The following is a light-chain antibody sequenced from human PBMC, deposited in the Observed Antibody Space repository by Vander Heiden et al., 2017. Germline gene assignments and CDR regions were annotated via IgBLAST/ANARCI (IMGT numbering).Light chain of an antibody. J-gene: IGKJ2*01. CDR2: RVS. Sequence: DVVMTQSPLSLPVTLGQPASISCRSSQSLVYSDGNTYLNWFHQRPGQSPRRLIYRVSNRDSGVPDRFSGSGSDTDFTLKISRVEAEDVGVYYCMQGKHCPYTFGQGTKLEIK. CDR3: MQGKHCPYT. V-gene: IGKV2-30*01. CDR1: QSLVYSDGNTY.